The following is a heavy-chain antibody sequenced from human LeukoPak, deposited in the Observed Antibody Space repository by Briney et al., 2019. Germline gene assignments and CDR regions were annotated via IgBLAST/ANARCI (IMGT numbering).Heavy chain of an antibody. CDR3: ARREGSSWHAFDY. V-gene: IGHV4-39*01. J-gene: IGHJ4*02. Sequence: SCKASGGTFSSYAISWVRQSPGKGLEWIGSLHYSGRAYYGPSLKSRVTISGDTSKNQFSLRLNSVTAADTAVYYCARREGSSWHAFDYWGQGTLVSVSS. CDR2: LHYSGRA. CDR1: GGTFSSYAIS. D-gene: IGHD6-13*01.